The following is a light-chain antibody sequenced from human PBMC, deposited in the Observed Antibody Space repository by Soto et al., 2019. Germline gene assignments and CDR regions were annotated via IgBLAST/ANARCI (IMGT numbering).Light chain of an antibody. J-gene: IGKJ2*01. CDR2: DAS. Sequence: EIVLTQSPATLSLSPGERATLSCRASQSVSSYLAWYQQKPGQAPRLLIYDASNRATGIPARFSGSGSGTEFTLPISSLEPEDFAVYYCHQRSNWPRTFGQGTKLEIK. CDR3: HQRSNWPRT. V-gene: IGKV3-11*01. CDR1: QSVSSY.